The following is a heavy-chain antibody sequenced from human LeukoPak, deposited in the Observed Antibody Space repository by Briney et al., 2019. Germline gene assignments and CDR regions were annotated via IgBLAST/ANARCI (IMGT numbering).Heavy chain of an antibody. CDR2: IHYTGST. CDR1: GASVRTNY. V-gene: IGHV4-59*08. J-gene: IGHJ4*02. Sequence: PSETLSLTCTVSGASVRTNYWNWIRQPPGKGLEWIGYIHYTGSTNYNPSLESRVTISVDPSQNQFSLKLSSVTAADTAVYYSARRDSGSYSYWGQGALVTVSS. D-gene: IGHD1-26*01. CDR3: ARRDSGSYSY.